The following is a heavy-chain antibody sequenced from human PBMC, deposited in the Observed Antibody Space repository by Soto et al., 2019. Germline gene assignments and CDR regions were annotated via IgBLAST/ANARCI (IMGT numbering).Heavy chain of an antibody. CDR3: ARDSQYSTSWQRFDS. J-gene: IGHJ4*02. CDR1: GYTFTNYA. Sequence: QVQLVQSGGELKKPGASVKVSCKASGYTFTNYAISWVRQAPGRGLEWMGWVNTYNGNPNYAQIFQGRVTMTTDTSTGTAYMELRSLKSDDSAIYYCARDSQYSTSWQRFDSWGQGTPVNVSS. CDR2: VNTYNGNP. D-gene: IGHD6-13*01. V-gene: IGHV1-18*01.